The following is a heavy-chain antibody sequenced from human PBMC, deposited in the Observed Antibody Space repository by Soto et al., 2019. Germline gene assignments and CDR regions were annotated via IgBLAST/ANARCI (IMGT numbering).Heavy chain of an antibody. D-gene: IGHD5-12*01. J-gene: IGHJ1*01. V-gene: IGHV4-4*01. CDR2: IYHSGRT. Sequence: QVQLQQSGPGLVKPSETLSLTCAVSGGSISTNNWWSWVRQPPGKGLEWIGEIYHSGRTNYNPSLKGRVSLSADKSTTRLSLHLNSVTAADTAIYCCASGGSGYDGVASWCQGNRVTVSS. CDR1: GGSISTNNW. CDR3: ASGGSGYDGVAS.